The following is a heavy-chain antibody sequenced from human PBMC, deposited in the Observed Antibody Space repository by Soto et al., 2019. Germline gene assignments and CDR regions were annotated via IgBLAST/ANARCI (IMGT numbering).Heavy chain of an antibody. Sequence: SETLSLTGTVSGGSINTFYWSWVRQPAGKGLEWIGRIFSSGSTSFNLSLERRVAMSVDTSKNHFSLNLSSVTAADMAVYYCAREGSYSAYNFAHGIQLWSFDFWGQGARVTVSS. V-gene: IGHV4-4*07. CDR1: GGSINTFY. D-gene: IGHD5-12*01. CDR3: AREGSYSAYNFAHGIQLWSFDF. J-gene: IGHJ4*02. CDR2: IFSSGST.